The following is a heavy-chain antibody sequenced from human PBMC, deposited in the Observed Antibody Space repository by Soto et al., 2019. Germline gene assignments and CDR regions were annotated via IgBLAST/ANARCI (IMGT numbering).Heavy chain of an antibody. V-gene: IGHV3-9*01. CDR2: INWNSGSI. Sequence: GGSLRLSCAASGFTFDDYAMHWVRQVPGKGLEWVSGINWNSGSIGYGDSVRGRFAISRDNAKNSLHLQMNSLSAEDTAFYYCVKDESINWYSGHFRHWGQGTLVTVSS. CDR3: VKDESINWYSGHFRH. D-gene: IGHD6-13*01. J-gene: IGHJ1*01. CDR1: GFTFDDYA.